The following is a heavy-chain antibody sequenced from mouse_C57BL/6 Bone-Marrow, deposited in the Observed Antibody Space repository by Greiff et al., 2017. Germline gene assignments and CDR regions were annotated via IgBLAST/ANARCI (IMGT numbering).Heavy chain of an antibody. D-gene: IGHD1-1*01. CDR3: ARSRYYGAAWFAY. CDR1: GYTFTSYG. J-gene: IGHJ3*01. Sequence: QVQLQQSGAELARPGASVKLSCKASGYTFTSYGISWVKQRTGQGLEWIGDIYPRSGNTYYNEKFKGKATLTADKSSSTAYMELRSLTSEDSAVYFCARSRYYGAAWFAYWGPGTLVTVSA. CDR2: IYPRSGNT. V-gene: IGHV1-81*01.